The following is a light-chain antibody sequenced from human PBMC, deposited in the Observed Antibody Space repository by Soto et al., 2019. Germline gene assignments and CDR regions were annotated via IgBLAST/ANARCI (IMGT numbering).Light chain of an antibody. CDR3: QQYGSSPGLFT. CDR1: QSVSSSY. J-gene: IGKJ3*01. V-gene: IGKV3-20*01. CDR2: GAS. Sequence: EIVLTQSPGTLSLSPGERATLSCRASQSVSSSYLAWYQQKPGQAPRLLIYGASSRATGIPDRFSGSGSGTDFTLTISRLEPEDFAMYYCQQYGSSPGLFTFGPGTKVDFE.